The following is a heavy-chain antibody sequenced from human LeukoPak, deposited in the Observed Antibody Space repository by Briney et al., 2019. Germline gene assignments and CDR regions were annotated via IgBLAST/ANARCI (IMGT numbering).Heavy chain of an antibody. Sequence: GASVKVSCKASGYTFTSYGISGVRQAPGQGLEWMGWISAYNGNTNYAQKLQGRVTMTTDTSTSTAYMELSSLRSEDTAVYYCASRTTKSRAFDIWGQGTMVTVSS. V-gene: IGHV1-18*01. CDR3: ASRTTKSRAFDI. CDR2: ISAYNGNT. D-gene: IGHD1-7*01. J-gene: IGHJ3*02. CDR1: GYTFTSYG.